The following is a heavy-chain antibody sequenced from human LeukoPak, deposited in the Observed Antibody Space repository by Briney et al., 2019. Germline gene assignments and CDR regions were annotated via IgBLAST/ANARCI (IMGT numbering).Heavy chain of an antibody. Sequence: PGRSLRLSCAASGCTLVKHALHWVRQSPGKGLEWVAVISYDGNDKQYAESVKGRVTISRDNSKNTVSLQMDTLGPEDTAVYYCARDRETAADYYFDYWGQGTLVTVSS. CDR3: ARDRETAADYYFDY. CDR1: GCTLVKHA. J-gene: IGHJ4*02. D-gene: IGHD6-13*01. V-gene: IGHV3-30*04. CDR2: ISYDGNDK.